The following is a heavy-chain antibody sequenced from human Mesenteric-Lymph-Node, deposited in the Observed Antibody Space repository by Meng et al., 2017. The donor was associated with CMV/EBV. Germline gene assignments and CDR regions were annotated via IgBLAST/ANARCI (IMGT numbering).Heavy chain of an antibody. Sequence: GESLKISCAASGFTFSSYAMSWVRQAPGKGLEWVSVIYSGGSSTYYADSVKGRFTISRDNSKNTLYLQMNSLRAEDTAVYYCAKVASQQLAVFDYWGQGTLVTVSS. J-gene: IGHJ4*02. D-gene: IGHD6-13*01. CDR2: IYSGGSST. CDR3: AKVASQQLAVFDY. V-gene: IGHV3-23*03. CDR1: GFTFSSYA.